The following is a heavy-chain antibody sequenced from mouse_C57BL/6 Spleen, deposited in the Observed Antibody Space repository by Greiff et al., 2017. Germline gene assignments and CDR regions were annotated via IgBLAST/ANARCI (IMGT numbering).Heavy chain of an antibody. CDR1: GFTFSNYW. V-gene: IGHV6-3*01. CDR2: IRLKSDNYAT. J-gene: IGHJ2*01. D-gene: IGHD1-1*01. Sequence: EVQLVESGGGLVQPGGSMKLSCVASGFTFSNYWMNWVRQSPEKGLEWVAQIRLKSDNYATHYAESVKGRFTISRDDSKSSVYLQMNNLRAEDTGIYYCTRYGIAPFDYWGQGTTLTVSS. CDR3: TRYGIAPFDY.